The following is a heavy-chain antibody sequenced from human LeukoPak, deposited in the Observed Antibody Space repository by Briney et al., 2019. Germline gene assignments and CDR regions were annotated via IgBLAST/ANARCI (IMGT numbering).Heavy chain of an antibody. CDR1: GYTFTSYG. J-gene: IGHJ5*02. CDR2: ISPYNGNT. Sequence: ASVKVSCKASGYTFTSYGIGWVQQAPGQGLEWMGWISPYNGNTKYPQKFQGRVIMTTDTATTTVYMELRSLTSDDTAMYYCAGQGGYAWSWFDPWGQGTLVTVSS. D-gene: IGHD3-3*01. V-gene: IGHV1-18*01. CDR3: AGQGGYAWSWFDP.